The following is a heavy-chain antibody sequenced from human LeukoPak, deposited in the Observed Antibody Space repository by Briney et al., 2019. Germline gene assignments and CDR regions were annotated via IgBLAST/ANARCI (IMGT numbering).Heavy chain of an antibody. CDR2: ISYDGSNK. Sequence: GGSLRLSCAAAGFTFSSYAMHWVRQAPGKGLEWVAVISYDGSNKYYADSVKGRFTISRDNSKNTLYLQMNSLRAEDTAVYCCARDDFWSGYGYWGQGTLVTVSS. V-gene: IGHV3-30*04. D-gene: IGHD3-3*01. CDR1: GFTFSSYA. J-gene: IGHJ4*02. CDR3: ARDDFWSGYGY.